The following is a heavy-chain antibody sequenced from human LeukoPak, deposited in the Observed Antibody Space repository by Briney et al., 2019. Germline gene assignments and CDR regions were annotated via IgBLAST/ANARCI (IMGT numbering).Heavy chain of an antibody. Sequence: SETLSLTCTVSGGSVSSGSYYWSWIRQPPGKGLKWIGYIYYTGSTNYSPSLQSRVTISADTSKNQFSLNLSSVTAADTAVYYCARATLGYCSGGSCYSFDPWGQGTLVTVSS. CDR3: ARATLGYCSGGSCYSFDP. CDR1: GGSVSSGSYY. V-gene: IGHV4-61*01. D-gene: IGHD2-15*01. J-gene: IGHJ5*02. CDR2: IYYTGST.